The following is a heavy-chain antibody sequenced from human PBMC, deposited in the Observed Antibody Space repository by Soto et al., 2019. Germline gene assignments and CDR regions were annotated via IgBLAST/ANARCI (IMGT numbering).Heavy chain of an antibody. V-gene: IGHV3-23*01. CDR2: ISGSGGST. D-gene: IGHD4-4*01. Sequence: GGSLRLSCAASGFTFSSYAMSWVRQAPGKGLEWVSAISGSGGSTYYADSVKGRFTISRDNSKNTLYLQMNSLSAEDTAVYYCAKGGHGPGIMTTVIPYFDYWGQGTLVTVSS. CDR1: GFTFSSYA. CDR3: AKGGHGPGIMTTVIPYFDY. J-gene: IGHJ4*02.